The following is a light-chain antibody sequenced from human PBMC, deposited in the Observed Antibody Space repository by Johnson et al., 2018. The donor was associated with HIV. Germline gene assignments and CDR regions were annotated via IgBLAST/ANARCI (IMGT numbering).Light chain of an antibody. CDR1: SSDIGKNH. CDR3: GTWDSSLSAGGV. Sequence: QPVLTQPPSVSAAPGQKVTISCSGSSSDIGKNHVSWYQQFPGTAPKLLIYDNNKRPSGISDRFSASKSGTSATLGITGLQTGDEADYYCGTWDSSLSAGGVFGTGTKVTVL. CDR2: DNN. V-gene: IGLV1-51*01. J-gene: IGLJ1*01.